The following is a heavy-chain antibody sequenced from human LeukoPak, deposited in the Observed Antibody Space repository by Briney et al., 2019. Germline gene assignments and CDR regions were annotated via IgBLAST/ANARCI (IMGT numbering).Heavy chain of an antibody. J-gene: IGHJ3*02. CDR2: IYHSGST. Sequence: PSGTLSLTCAVSGGSISISNWWRWVRQPPGKGLEWIGEIYHSGSTNYNPSLKSRVTISVDKSKNQFSLKLSSVTAADTAVYYCASGYSYGTKNAVAFDIWGQGTMVTVSS. D-gene: IGHD5-18*01. CDR3: ASGYSYGTKNAVAFDI. CDR1: GGSISISNW. V-gene: IGHV4-4*02.